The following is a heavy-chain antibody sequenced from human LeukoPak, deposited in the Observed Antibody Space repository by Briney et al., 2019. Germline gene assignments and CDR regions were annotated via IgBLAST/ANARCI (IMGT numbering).Heavy chain of an antibody. D-gene: IGHD3-16*01. J-gene: IGHJ4*02. V-gene: IGHV1-2*02. Sequence: EASVKVSCKASGYTFTSYAMNWVRQAPGQGLEWMGWINPNSGGTNYAQKFQGRVTMTRDTSISTAYMELSRLRSDDTAVCYCARVSHPGGGSLDFYFDYWGQGTLVTVSS. CDR3: ARVSHPGGGSLDFYFDY. CDR2: INPNSGGT. CDR1: GYTFTSYA.